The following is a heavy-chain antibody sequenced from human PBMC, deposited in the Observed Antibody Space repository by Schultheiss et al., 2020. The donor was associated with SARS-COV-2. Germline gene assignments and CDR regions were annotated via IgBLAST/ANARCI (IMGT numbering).Heavy chain of an antibody. V-gene: IGHV4-59*01. CDR2: VYYSGST. D-gene: IGHD3-22*01. CDR1: GGSFSGYY. J-gene: IGHJ6*02. Sequence: SETLSLTCAVYGGSFSGYYWSWIRQPPGEGLEWIGYVYYSGSTSYNPSLKSRVTILVDTSKNQFSLKLNSVTAADTAMYYCARYYYHSNWSGGMDVWGQGTTVTVSS. CDR3: ARYYYHSNWSGGMDV.